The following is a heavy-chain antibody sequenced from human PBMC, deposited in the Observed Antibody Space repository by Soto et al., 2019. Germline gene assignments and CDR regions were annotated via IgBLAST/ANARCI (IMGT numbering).Heavy chain of an antibody. V-gene: IGHV3-15*01. CDR1: GFTFSNAW. Sequence: EVQLVESGGGLVKPGGSLRLSCAASGFTFSNAWMSWVRQAPGKGLEWVGRIKSKTDGGPTDYAAPVKGRFTISRDDSKNTLYLQMNSLKTEDTAVYYCTTDSLVLRFLEWAFDPWGQGTLVTVSS. CDR3: TTDSLVLRFLEWAFDP. CDR2: IKSKTDGGPT. D-gene: IGHD3-3*01. J-gene: IGHJ5*02.